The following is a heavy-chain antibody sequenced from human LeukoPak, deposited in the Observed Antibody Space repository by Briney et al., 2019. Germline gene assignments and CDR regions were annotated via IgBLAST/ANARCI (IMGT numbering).Heavy chain of an antibody. D-gene: IGHD3-22*01. CDR3: ARHASRYDSSGYYYFDY. J-gene: IGHJ4*02. CDR2: IYYSGST. Sequence: PSETLSLTCTVPGGSISSSYWSWIRQAPGKGLEWIGYIYYSGSTSYNPSLKSRGTISVDTSKNQFSLELTSVTAADTAVYYCARHASRYDSSGYYYFDYWGQGTLVTVSS. CDR1: GGSISSSY. V-gene: IGHV4-59*08.